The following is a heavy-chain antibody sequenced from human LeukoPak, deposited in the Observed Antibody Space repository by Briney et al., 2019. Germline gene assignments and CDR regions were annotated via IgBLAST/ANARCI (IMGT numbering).Heavy chain of an antibody. V-gene: IGHV3-53*01. CDR3: ARARWLDW. CDR2: IYSGGST. J-gene: IGHJ5*01. CDR1: GFTVSSNY. Sequence: GGSLRLSCAASGFTVSSNYMSWVSQAPGKGLEWVSVIYSGGSTYHADSVKGRFTISRDNSKNTLYLQMNSLRAEDTAVYYCARARWLDWWGQGTLVTVSS.